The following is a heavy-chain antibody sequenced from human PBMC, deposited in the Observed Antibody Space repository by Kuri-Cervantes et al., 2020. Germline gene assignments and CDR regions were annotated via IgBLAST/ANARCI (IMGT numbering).Heavy chain of an antibody. D-gene: IGHD6-19*01. Sequence: GGSLRLSCAASGFTFDDYAMHWVRQAPGKGLEWVSLISWDGGSTYYADSVKGRFTISRDNSKNTLYLQMNSLRAEDTAVYYCAKEGSWSGWPMEYFQHWGQGTLVTVSS. CDR1: GFTFDDYA. J-gene: IGHJ1*01. CDR2: ISWDGGST. V-gene: IGHV3-43D*03. CDR3: AKEGSWSGWPMEYFQH.